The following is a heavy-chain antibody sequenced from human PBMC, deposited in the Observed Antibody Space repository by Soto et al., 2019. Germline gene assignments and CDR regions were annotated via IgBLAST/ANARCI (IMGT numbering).Heavy chain of an antibody. CDR1: GGSISSSSYY. D-gene: IGHD2-21*02. CDR2: IYYSGST. Sequence: SETLSLTCTVSGGSISSSSYYWGWIRQPPGKGLEWIGSIYYSGSTYYNPSLKSRVTISVDTSKNQFSLKLSSVTAADTAVYYCARILTATNADFYYYYYYLDFWGQGTTVTVSS. CDR3: ARILTATNADFYYYYYYLDF. J-gene: IGHJ6*03. V-gene: IGHV4-39*01.